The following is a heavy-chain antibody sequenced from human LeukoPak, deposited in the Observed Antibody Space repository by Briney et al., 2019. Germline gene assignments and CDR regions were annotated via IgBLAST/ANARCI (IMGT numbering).Heavy chain of an antibody. V-gene: IGHV4-38-2*01. Sequence: SETLSLTCAVSGYSVTSGYYWGWIRQPPGKGLEWIGGISYSGYTYYNPSLTGRVTISVDTSKNQFSLNLTSVTAADTAVYYCASGVVIAAEVHYWGQGTLVAVSS. J-gene: IGHJ4*02. CDR1: GYSVTSGYY. CDR2: ISYSGYT. CDR3: ASGVVIAAEVHY. D-gene: IGHD2-21*01.